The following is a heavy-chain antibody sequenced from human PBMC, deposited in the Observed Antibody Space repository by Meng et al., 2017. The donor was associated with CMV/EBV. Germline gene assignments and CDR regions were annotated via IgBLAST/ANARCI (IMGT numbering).Heavy chain of an antibody. D-gene: IGHD3-3*01. CDR3: AKEYYNFWSGFVRASFFYYYGMDV. V-gene: IGHV3-30*02. CDR1: GFNFRSYG. Sequence: GGSLRLSCAASGFNFRSYGMHWVRQAPGKGLEWVAFIRYDGSNKYCVDSVKGRFTISRDNSKNTLFLQMNSLRAEDTAVYYCAKEYYNFWSGFVRASFFYYYGMDVWGQGTTVTVS. J-gene: IGHJ6*02. CDR2: IRYDGSNK.